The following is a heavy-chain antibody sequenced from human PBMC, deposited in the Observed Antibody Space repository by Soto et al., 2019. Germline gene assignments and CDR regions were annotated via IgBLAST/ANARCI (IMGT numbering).Heavy chain of an antibody. CDR1: GFTFSSYS. D-gene: IGHD6-13*01. Sequence: EVQLVESGGGLVQPGGSLRLSCAASGFTFSSYSMNWVRQAPGKGLEWVSYISSSSSTIYYADSVKGRFTISRDNAKNSLYLQMNSQRAEDTAVYYCARDGGDSSSWYFAFDIWGQGTMVTVSS. J-gene: IGHJ3*02. CDR3: ARDGGDSSSWYFAFDI. CDR2: ISSSSSTI. V-gene: IGHV3-48*01.